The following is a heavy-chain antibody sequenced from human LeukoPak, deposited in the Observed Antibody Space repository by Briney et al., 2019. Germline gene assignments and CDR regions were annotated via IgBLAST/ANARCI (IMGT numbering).Heavy chain of an antibody. CDR3: ARAGWDRQWLVENYYYMDV. Sequence: ASVKVSCKASGYTFTGYYMHWVRQAPGQGLEWMGWINPNGGGTNYAQKFQGRVTMTRDTSISTAYMELSRLRSDDTAVYYCARAGWDRQWLVENYYYMDVWGKGTTVTISS. D-gene: IGHD6-19*01. V-gene: IGHV1-2*02. CDR2: INPNGGGT. CDR1: GYTFTGYY. J-gene: IGHJ6*03.